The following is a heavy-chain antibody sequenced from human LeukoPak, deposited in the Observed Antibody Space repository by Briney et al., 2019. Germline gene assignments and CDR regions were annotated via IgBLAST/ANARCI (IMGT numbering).Heavy chain of an antibody. Sequence: SETLSLTCAVSGGSISSGGYSWSWIRQPPGKGLEWIGYIYHSGSTYYNPSLKSRVTISVDRSKNQFSLKLSSVTAADTAVYYCARHDGAAKVDWFDPWGQGTLVTVSS. V-gene: IGHV4-30-2*01. J-gene: IGHJ5*02. CDR1: GGSISSGGYS. CDR3: ARHDGAAKVDWFDP. D-gene: IGHD2-15*01. CDR2: IYHSGST.